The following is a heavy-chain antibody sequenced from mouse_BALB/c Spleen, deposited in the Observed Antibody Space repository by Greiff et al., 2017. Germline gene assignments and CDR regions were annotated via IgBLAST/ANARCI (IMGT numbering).Heavy chain of an antibody. CDR1: GDSITSGY. D-gene: IGHD1-1*01. CDR2: ISYSGST. J-gene: IGHJ2*01. Sequence: EVHLVESGPSLVKPSQTLSLTCSVTGDSITSGYWNWIRKFPGNKLEYMGYISYSGSTYYNPSLKSRISITRDTSKNQYYLQLNSVTTEDTATYYCARSSDYYGSSYDFDYWGQGTTLTVSS. CDR3: ARSSDYYGSSYDFDY. V-gene: IGHV3-8*02.